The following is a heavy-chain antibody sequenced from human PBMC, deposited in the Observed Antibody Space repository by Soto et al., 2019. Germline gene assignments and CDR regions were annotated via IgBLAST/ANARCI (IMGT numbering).Heavy chain of an antibody. CDR2: IDGGSGNT. Sequence: QVQLVQSGAEVKKPGASVQVSCKASGYTFTSYGIHWVRQAPGQGLEWMGGIDGGSGNTKYSPKIQGRVTVTRDTSASTAYMELSSLRSEDTAVYYCARDRVLNGLFDYWGQGTLVTVS. V-gene: IGHV1-3*01. CDR1: GYTFTSYG. J-gene: IGHJ4*02. D-gene: IGHD1-1*01. CDR3: ARDRVLNGLFDY.